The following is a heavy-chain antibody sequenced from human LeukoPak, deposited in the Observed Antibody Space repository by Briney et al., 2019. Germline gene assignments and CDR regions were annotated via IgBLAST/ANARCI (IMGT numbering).Heavy chain of an antibody. J-gene: IGHJ5*02. CDR1: GGTFSSYA. V-gene: IGHV1-69*13. Sequence: SVKVSCKASGGTFSSYAISWVRQAPGQGLEWMGGIIPIFGTANYAQKFQGRVTITADESTSTAYMELSSLRSEDTAVYYCASSVSEGELHHWGQGTLATVSS. CDR2: IIPIFGTA. CDR3: ASSVSEGELHH. D-gene: IGHD1-26*01.